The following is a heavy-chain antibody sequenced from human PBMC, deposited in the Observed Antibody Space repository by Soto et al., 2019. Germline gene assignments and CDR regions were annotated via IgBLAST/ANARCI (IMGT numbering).Heavy chain of an antibody. J-gene: IGHJ6*03. Sequence: QVQLVQSGAEVKKPGASVKVSCKASGYTFTSYAMHWVRQAPGQRLEWMGWINAGNGNTKYSQKFQGRVTITRDTSASTAYMELSSLRSEDTAVYYCAREKGTPYYGSGHYYYMDVWGKGTTVTVSS. D-gene: IGHD3-10*01. CDR2: INAGNGNT. CDR1: GYTFTSYA. V-gene: IGHV1-3*01. CDR3: AREKGTPYYGSGHYYYMDV.